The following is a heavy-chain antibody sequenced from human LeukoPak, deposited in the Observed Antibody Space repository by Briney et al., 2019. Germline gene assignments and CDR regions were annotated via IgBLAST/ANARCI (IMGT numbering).Heavy chain of an antibody. D-gene: IGHD4-11*01. Sequence: GGSLRLSCAGSGFTFSTYSMTWVRQAPGKGLEWVSYISSSSSTIYYGGSVKGRFTVSRDNAKNSLYLQMNSLRAEDTAVYFCARDSYSKNDYWGQGTLVTVSS. CDR2: ISSSSSTI. CDR3: ARDSYSKNDY. V-gene: IGHV3-48*01. J-gene: IGHJ4*02. CDR1: GFTFSTYS.